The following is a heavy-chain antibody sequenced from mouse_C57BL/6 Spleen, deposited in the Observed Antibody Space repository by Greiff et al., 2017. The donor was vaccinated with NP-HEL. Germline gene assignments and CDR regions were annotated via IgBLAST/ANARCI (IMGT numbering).Heavy chain of an antibody. CDR1: GFTFSSYA. V-gene: IGHV5-4*03. D-gene: IGHD1-1*01. Sequence: EVMLVESGGGLVKPGGSLKLSCAASGFTFSSYAMSWVRQTPEKRLEWVATISDGGSYTYYPDNVKGRFTISRDNAKNNLYLQMSHLKSEDTAMYYCARLYYYGSLAYWGQGTLVTVSA. CDR2: ISDGGSYT. CDR3: ARLYYYGSLAY. J-gene: IGHJ3*01.